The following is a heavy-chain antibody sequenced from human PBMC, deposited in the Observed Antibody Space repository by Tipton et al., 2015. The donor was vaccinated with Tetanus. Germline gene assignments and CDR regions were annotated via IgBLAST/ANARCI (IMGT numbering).Heavy chain of an antibody. CDR2: IYYSGST. V-gene: IGHV4-39*01. CDR3: ARRGDYVFYYESSGYLWGAAFDI. CDR1: GGSISTRNHF. Sequence: GLVKPSETLSLTCTVSGGSISTRNHFWGWIRQAPGKGLEWIGNIYYSGSTDYNPSLKSRVAISVDTSKNQFSLKLSSVTAADTAVYYCARRGDYVFYYESSGYLWGAAFDICGQGTMVSVSA. D-gene: IGHD3-22*01. J-gene: IGHJ3*02.